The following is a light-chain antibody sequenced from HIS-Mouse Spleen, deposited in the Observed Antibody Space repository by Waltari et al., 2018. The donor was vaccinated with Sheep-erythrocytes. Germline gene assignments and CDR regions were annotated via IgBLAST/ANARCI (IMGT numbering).Light chain of an antibody. Sequence: QSALTQPASVSGSPGQSITISCTGTSSDVGSYNLVSWYQQHPGKAPKLIIYEGSKRPSGVSNRFSGFKSGHTASLTISGLQAEDEADYYCCSYAGSSTWVFGGGTKLTVL. CDR3: CSYAGSSTWV. CDR1: SSDVGSYNL. J-gene: IGLJ3*02. V-gene: IGLV2-23*01. CDR2: EGS.